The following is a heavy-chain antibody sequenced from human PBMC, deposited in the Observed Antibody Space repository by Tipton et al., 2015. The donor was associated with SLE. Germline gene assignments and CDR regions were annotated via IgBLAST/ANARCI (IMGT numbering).Heavy chain of an antibody. Sequence: LRLSCTVSGGSISSHYWSWIRQPAGKGLEWIGYIYTSGSTNYNPSLKSRVTISVDTSKNQFSLRLNSVTAADTAVYYCARAHFTPYFDYWGQGTLVTVSS. V-gene: IGHV4-4*09. CDR3: ARAHFTPYFDY. CDR2: IYTSGST. CDR1: GGSISSHY. J-gene: IGHJ4*02. D-gene: IGHD3-3*02.